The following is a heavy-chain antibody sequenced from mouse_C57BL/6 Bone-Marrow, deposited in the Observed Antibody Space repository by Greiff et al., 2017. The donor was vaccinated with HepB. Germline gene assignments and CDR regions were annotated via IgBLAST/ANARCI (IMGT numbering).Heavy chain of an antibody. V-gene: IGHV5-6*01. Sequence: EVKLMESGGDLVKPGGSLKLSCAASGFTFSSYGMSWVRQTPDKRLEWVATISSGGSYTYYPDSVKGRFTISRDNAKNNLYLQMSSLKSEDTAMYYCARTGGGDYWGQGTTLTVSS. CDR1: GFTFSSYG. J-gene: IGHJ2*01. CDR3: ARTGGGDY. CDR2: ISSGGSYT.